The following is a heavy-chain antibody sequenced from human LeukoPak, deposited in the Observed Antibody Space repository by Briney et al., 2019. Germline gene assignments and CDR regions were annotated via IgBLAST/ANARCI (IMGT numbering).Heavy chain of an antibody. Sequence: PGGSLRLSCAASGFTFSSYSMKWVRQAPGKGLEWVSSISSSSSYIYYADSVKGRFTISRDNAKNSLYLQMNSLRAEDTAVYYCARGDWNDLVPFDNWGQGTLVTVSS. V-gene: IGHV3-21*01. CDR3: ARGDWNDLVPFDN. CDR1: GFTFSSYS. D-gene: IGHD1-1*01. J-gene: IGHJ4*02. CDR2: ISSSSSYI.